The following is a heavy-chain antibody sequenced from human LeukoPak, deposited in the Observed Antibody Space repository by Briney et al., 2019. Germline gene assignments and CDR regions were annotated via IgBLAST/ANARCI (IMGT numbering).Heavy chain of an antibody. CDR2: IKQDGSEK. D-gene: IGHD3-22*01. J-gene: IGHJ4*02. CDR1: GFTFSNAW. CDR3: ARRKHYYDSSGYLFDY. Sequence: GGSLRLSCAASGFTFSNAWMSWVRQAPGKGLEWVANIKQDGSEKYYVDSVKGRFTISRDNAKNSLYLQMNSLRAEDTAVYYCARRKHYYDSSGYLFDYWGQGTLVTVSS. V-gene: IGHV3-7*01.